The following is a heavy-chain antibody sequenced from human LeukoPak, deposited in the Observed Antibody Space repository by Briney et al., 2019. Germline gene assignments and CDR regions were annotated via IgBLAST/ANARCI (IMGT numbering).Heavy chain of an antibody. J-gene: IGHJ6*03. V-gene: IGHV4-30-2*01. CDR2: IYHSGST. Sequence: PSQTLSLTCTVSGGSISSGGYYWSWIRQPPGKGLEWIGYIYHSGSTYYNPSLKSRVTISVDRSKNQFSLKLSSVTAADTAVYYCARVIAGVPTFHYYMDVWGKGTTVTVSS. CDR3: ARVIAGVPTFHYYMDV. CDR1: GGSISSGGYY. D-gene: IGHD6-13*01.